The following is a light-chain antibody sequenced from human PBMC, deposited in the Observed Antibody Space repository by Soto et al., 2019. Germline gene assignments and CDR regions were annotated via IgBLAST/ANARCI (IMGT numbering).Light chain of an antibody. CDR2: DVS. V-gene: IGLV2-11*01. CDR3: CSYEGSFIYV. Sequence: QSALTQPRSVSGSPGQSVTISCTGTSSDVGGYDYVSWYQQHPGKAPKLMIYDVSKRPSGVPDRFSGSKSGNTASLTISGLQADDEADYYCCSYEGSFIYVFATGTKVTVL. CDR1: SSDVGGYDY. J-gene: IGLJ1*01.